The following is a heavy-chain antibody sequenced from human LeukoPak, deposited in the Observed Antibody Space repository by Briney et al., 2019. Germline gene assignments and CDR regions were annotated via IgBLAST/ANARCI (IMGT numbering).Heavy chain of an antibody. CDR3: AKGQYYYYYMDV. V-gene: IGHV3-23*01. Sequence: GGSLRLSCAASGFTFSSYAMSWVRQAPGEGLEWVSAISGSGGSTYYADSVKGRFTISRDNSKNTLYLQMNSQRAEDTAVYYCAKGQYYYYYMDVWGKGTTVTVSS. CDR1: GFTFSSYA. J-gene: IGHJ6*03. CDR2: ISGSGGST.